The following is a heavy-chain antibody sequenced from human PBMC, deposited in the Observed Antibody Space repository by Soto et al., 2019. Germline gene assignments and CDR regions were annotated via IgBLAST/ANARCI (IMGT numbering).Heavy chain of an antibody. CDR3: ARGAGIAVAGTSFEY. J-gene: IGHJ4*02. Sequence: QVQLVESGGGVVQPGRSLRLSCAASGFTFSSYSIHWVRQAPGKGLEWVAVISYAGSYKYYADSVKGRFTISRDNSKNTLYLQMNSLRAEDTAVYYCARGAGIAVAGTSFEYWGQGTLVTVSS. CDR2: ISYAGSYK. V-gene: IGHV3-30-3*01. CDR1: GFTFSSYS. D-gene: IGHD6-19*01.